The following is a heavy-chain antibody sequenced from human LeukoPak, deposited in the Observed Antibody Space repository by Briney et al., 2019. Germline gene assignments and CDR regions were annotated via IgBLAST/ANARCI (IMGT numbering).Heavy chain of an antibody. Sequence: GGSLRLSCAASGSTFSSYWMHWVRQAPGKGLVWVSRINSDGSSTSYADSVKGRFSISRDNAKNTLYLQMNSLRTEDTAVYYCARAQYYDSSTAGGMDVWGQGTTVTVSS. V-gene: IGHV3-74*01. D-gene: IGHD3-9*01. CDR1: GSTFSSYW. J-gene: IGHJ6*02. CDR2: INSDGSST. CDR3: ARAQYYDSSTAGGMDV.